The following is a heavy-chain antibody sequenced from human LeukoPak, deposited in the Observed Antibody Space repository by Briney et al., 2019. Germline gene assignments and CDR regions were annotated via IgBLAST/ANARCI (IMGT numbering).Heavy chain of an antibody. CDR3: ASALYCSGGSCTTT. CDR1: GFTFSSYG. Sequence: PGGSLRLSCAASGFTFSSYGMHWVRQAPGKGLEWVSGINWNGGSTGYADSVKGRFTISRDNAKNSLYLQMNSLRAEDTALYYCASALYCSGGSCTTTWGQGTLVTVSS. J-gene: IGHJ5*02. CDR2: INWNGGST. D-gene: IGHD2-15*01. V-gene: IGHV3-20*04.